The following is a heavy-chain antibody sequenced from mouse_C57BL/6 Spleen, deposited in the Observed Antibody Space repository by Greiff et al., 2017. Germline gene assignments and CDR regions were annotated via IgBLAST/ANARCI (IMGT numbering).Heavy chain of an antibody. V-gene: IGHV14-1*01. Sequence: EVQLQQSGAELVRPGASVKLSCTASGFNIKDYYMHWVKQRPEQGLEWIGRIDPEDGAPEYAAQFQGKATMTADTSSNTAYLQLSSLTSEDPAVYYCTLSYYYDSRPLYWGQGTLVTVSA. J-gene: IGHJ3*01. CDR3: TLSYYYDSRPLY. D-gene: IGHD1-1*01. CDR2: IDPEDGAP. CDR1: GFNIKDYY.